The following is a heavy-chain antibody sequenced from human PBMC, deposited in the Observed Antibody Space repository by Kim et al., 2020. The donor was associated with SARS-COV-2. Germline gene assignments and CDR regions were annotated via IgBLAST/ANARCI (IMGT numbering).Heavy chain of an antibody. D-gene: IGHD5-12*01. Sequence: GGSLRLSCAASGFTFSSYAMSWVRQAPGKGLEWVSAISGSGGSTYYADSVKGRFTISRDNSKNTLYLQMNSLRAEDTAVYYCAKDLEMATISLYYYGMDVWGQGTTVTVSS. CDR3: AKDLEMATISLYYYGMDV. CDR1: GFTFSSYA. J-gene: IGHJ6*02. V-gene: IGHV3-23*01. CDR2: ISGSGGST.